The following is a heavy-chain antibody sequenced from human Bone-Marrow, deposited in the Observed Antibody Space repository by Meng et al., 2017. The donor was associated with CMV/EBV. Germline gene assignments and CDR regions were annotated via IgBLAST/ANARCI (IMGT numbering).Heavy chain of an antibody. D-gene: IGHD3-22*01. CDR2: ISYDGSNK. Sequence: SCKASGGTFSGYAMHWVRQAPGKGLEWVAVISYDGSNKYYADSVKGRFTISRDNSKNTLYLQMNSLRAEDTAVYYCANYYDSSGYGIDIWGQGTMVTVSS. CDR3: ANYYDSSGYGIDI. CDR1: GGTFSGYA. J-gene: IGHJ3*02. V-gene: IGHV3-30-3*02.